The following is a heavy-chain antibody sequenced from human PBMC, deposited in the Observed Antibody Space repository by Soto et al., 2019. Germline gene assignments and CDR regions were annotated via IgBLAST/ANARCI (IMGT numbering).Heavy chain of an antibody. V-gene: IGHV4-59*01. D-gene: IGHD3-10*01. J-gene: IGHJ6*03. CDR3: ARDGYGSVGVDMDV. Sequence: TSETLSLTCTVSGGSIISYYWSWIRQPPGKGLEWIGYIYYSGSTNYNPSLKSRVTISVDTSKNQFSLKLSSVTAADTAVYYCARDGYGSVGVDMDVWGKGTTVTVSS. CDR1: GGSIISYY. CDR2: IYYSGST.